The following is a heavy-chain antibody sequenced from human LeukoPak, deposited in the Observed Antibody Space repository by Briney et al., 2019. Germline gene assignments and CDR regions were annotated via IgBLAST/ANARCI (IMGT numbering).Heavy chain of an antibody. V-gene: IGHV1-2*02. CDR1: EYTFTGSY. D-gene: IGHD3-22*01. CDR3: ARDGSSGYYYVDY. J-gene: IGHJ4*02. Sequence: GASVKVSCKASEYTFTGSYIHWVRQAPGQGLEWMGWINPNSGGTDYAQKFQGRVTLTRDTSISTTYMELSRLGSDDTAVYYCARDGSSGYYYVDYWGQGTLVTVSS. CDR2: INPNSGGT.